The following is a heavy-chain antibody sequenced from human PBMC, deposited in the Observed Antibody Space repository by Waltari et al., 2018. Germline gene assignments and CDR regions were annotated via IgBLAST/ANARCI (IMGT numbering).Heavy chain of an antibody. CDR3: LQANTVTTF. D-gene: IGHD4-4*01. CDR2: IRNKANGGTA. V-gene: IGHV3-49*04. CDR1: GFTFSDYY. Sequence: EVQLVESGGGLVQPGGSLRVSCAASGFTFSDYYIQWVRQAPGKGPEWVGFIRNKANGGTADYAASVKGRFTISRDDSKSIVSRQMNSLKAEDTAVYYCLQANTVTTFWGQGVLVTVSS. J-gene: IGHJ4*02.